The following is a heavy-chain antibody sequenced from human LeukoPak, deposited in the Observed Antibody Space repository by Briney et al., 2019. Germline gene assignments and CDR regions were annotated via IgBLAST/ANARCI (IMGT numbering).Heavy chain of an antibody. CDR3: ATVIIRGAIRNYDP. V-gene: IGHV1-69*13. Sequence: SSVTDSCKAARCSFCTYFINSIRPPTPQAIAWTAGILPAFGSLTYDQKFQGRVTIAADESTGTVYLDMASLTYEDSAMYYCATVIIRGAIRNYDPWGQGTLVIVSS. J-gene: IGHJ5*02. CDR2: ILPAFGSL. CDR1: RCSFCTYF. D-gene: IGHD3-10*01.